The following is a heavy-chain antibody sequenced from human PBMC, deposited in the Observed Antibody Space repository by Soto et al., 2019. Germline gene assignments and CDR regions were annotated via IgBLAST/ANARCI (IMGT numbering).Heavy chain of an antibody. CDR2: IFSRGST. CDR1: GDSISGGNYY. V-gene: IGHV4-30-4*01. Sequence: PSETLSLTCTVSGDSISGGNYYWTWIRQPPGKALEWIGCIFSRGSTFYSPSLKSRVTISLDTSRNQFSLRLTSVTAADTAVYYCARRGGYSYGSPFGYWGPGTLVTVSS. CDR3: ARRGGYSYGSPFGY. D-gene: IGHD5-18*01. J-gene: IGHJ4*02.